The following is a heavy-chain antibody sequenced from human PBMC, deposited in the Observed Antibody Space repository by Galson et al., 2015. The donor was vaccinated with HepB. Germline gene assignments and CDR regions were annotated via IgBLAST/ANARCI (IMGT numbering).Heavy chain of an antibody. D-gene: IGHD3-22*01. CDR2: ITDSGTT. CDR3: AKDFGDSSGYFWGL. V-gene: IGHV3-23*01. CDR1: GFTFSNFA. J-gene: IGHJ4*02. Sequence: SLRLSCAASGFTFSNFAMSWVRQAPGKGLEWVSAITDSGTTYYADSVKGRFTISRDNSKNTLYLQMDSLRAEDTAVYYCAKDFGDSSGYFWGLWGQGTLVTVSS.